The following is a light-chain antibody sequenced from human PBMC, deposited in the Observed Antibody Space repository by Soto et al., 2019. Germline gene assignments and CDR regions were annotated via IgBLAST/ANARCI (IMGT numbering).Light chain of an antibody. CDR1: QSVTSSL. J-gene: IGKJ1*01. CDR2: GAS. Sequence: EIVLTQSPGTLSLSPGEIATLSCRASQSVTSSLLAWHQQKPGQAPRLLIHGASNRAPGIPDRFSGSGSGTDFTLTISRLEPEAFAVYYCQEYGSSQWTFGQGTKVEI. CDR3: QEYGSSQWT. V-gene: IGKV3-20*01.